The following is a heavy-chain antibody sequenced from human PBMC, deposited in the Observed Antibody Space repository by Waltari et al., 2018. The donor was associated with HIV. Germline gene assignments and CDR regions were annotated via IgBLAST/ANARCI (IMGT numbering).Heavy chain of an antibody. J-gene: IGHJ6*02. CDR2: IIPIFGTA. V-gene: IGHV1-69*01. D-gene: IGHD6-6*01. Sequence: QVQLVQSGAEVKKPGSSVQVSCKASGGPFSSYAISWVRQAPGQGLEWMGGIIPIFGTANYAQKFQGRVTITADESTSTAYMELSSLRSEDTAVYYCARVKFVGSSSFNYYGMDVWGQGTTVTVSS. CDR1: GGPFSSYA. CDR3: ARVKFVGSSSFNYYGMDV.